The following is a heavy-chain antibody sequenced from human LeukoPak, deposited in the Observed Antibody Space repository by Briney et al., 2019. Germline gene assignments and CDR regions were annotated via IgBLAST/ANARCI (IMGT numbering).Heavy chain of an antibody. Sequence: ASVKVSCKASGYTFTSYYMHWVRQAPGQGLEWMGGIIPIFGTANYAQKFQSRVTITADESTSTAYMELSSLRSEDTAVYYCARDRRETSSWYDAAFDPWGQGTLVTVSS. CDR2: IIPIFGTA. D-gene: IGHD6-13*01. V-gene: IGHV1-69*13. CDR3: ARDRRETSSWYDAAFDP. J-gene: IGHJ5*02. CDR1: GYTFTSYY.